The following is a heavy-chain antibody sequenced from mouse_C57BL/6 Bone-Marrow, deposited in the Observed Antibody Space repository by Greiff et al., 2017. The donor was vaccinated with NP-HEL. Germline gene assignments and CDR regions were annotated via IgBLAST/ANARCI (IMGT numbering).Heavy chain of an antibody. D-gene: IGHD2-12*01. CDR1: GYSITSGYY. J-gene: IGHJ4*01. CDR3: ARGNLYYRAMDY. Sequence: VQLKQSGPGLVKPSQSLSLTCSVTGYSITSGYYWNWIRQFPGNKLEWMGYISYDGSNNYNPSLKNRISITRDTSKNQFFLKLNSVTTEDTATYYCARGNLYYRAMDYWGQGTSVTVSS. V-gene: IGHV3-6*01. CDR2: ISYDGSN.